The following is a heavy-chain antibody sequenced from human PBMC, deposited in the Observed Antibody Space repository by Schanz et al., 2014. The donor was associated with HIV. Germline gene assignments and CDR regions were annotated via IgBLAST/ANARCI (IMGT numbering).Heavy chain of an antibody. Sequence: LVQSGAEVKRPGASLKVSCKASGYPFLDYYIHWMRQAPGQGLEWMGGIIPIFGTANYAQKFQGRVTIIADESTSTAYMELSSLRSADTAVYFCARAAFSSEYYYGMDVWGQGTTVTVSS. CDR1: GYPFLDYY. CDR3: ARAAFSSEYYYGMDV. J-gene: IGHJ6*02. V-gene: IGHV1-69*13. CDR2: IIPIFGTA. D-gene: IGHD3-3*02.